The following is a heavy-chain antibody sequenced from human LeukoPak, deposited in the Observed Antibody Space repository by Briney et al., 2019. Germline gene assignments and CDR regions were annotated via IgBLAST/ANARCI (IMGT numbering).Heavy chain of an antibody. V-gene: IGHV3-9*01. D-gene: IGHD6-6*01. CDR3: AKDTYSTSLTGFDH. Sequence: GRSLRLSCAAPGSTFDDYAMQWVRQAPGKGLEWVPGISWNGGSIGYADSVKGRFTISRDNAKNSLYLQMNSLRAEDTALYYCAKDTYSTSLTGFDHWGQGTLVTVSS. J-gene: IGHJ4*02. CDR1: GSTFDDYA. CDR2: ISWNGGSI.